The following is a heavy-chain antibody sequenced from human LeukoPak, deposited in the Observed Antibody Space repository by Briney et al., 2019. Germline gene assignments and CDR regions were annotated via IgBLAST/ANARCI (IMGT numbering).Heavy chain of an antibody. CDR1: GGSISSGGYP. Sequence: PSQTLSLTCAVSGGSISSGGYPWSWIRQPPGKGLEWIGYIYHSGSTYYSPSLKSRVTISVDRSKNQFSLKLSSVTAADTGVYYCARDGTYYYGPRLDDAFDIWGQGSMVTVSS. CDR3: ARDGTYYYGPRLDDAFDI. D-gene: IGHD3-10*01. CDR2: IYHSGST. V-gene: IGHV4-30-2*01. J-gene: IGHJ3*02.